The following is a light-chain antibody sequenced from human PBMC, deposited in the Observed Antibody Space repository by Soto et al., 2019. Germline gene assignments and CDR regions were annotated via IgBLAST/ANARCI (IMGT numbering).Light chain of an antibody. V-gene: IGKV3-15*01. Sequence: VMTQSPATLSVSPEERATLSCRASQSVSSNLAWYQQKPGQAPRLLIYGASTRATGIPARFSGSGSGTDFTLTISGLEPEDLAVYYCQQYGSSPETFGQGTKVDI. CDR3: QQYGSSPET. CDR2: GAS. J-gene: IGKJ1*01. CDR1: QSVSSN.